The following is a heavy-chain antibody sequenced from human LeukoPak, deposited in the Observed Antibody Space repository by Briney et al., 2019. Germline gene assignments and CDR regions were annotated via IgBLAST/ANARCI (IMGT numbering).Heavy chain of an antibody. J-gene: IGHJ4*02. Sequence: ASVKVSCKASGGTFSSHAISWVRQAPGQGLEWMGRIIPILGIANYAQKFQGGVTITADKSTSTAYMELSSLRSEDTAVYYCARKSVLYSGGWYYFDYWGQGTLVTVSS. CDR2: IIPILGIA. D-gene: IGHD6-19*01. CDR1: GGTFSSHA. CDR3: ARKSVLYSGGWYYFDY. V-gene: IGHV1-69*04.